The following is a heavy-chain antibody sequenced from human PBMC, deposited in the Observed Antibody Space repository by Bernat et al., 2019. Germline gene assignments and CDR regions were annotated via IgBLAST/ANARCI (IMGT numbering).Heavy chain of an antibody. CDR1: GFTFSSYG. CDR3: AKESSYSCGWYSGGYYFDY. V-gene: IGHV3-30*18. CDR2: ISYDGSNK. Sequence: QVQLVESGGGVVQPGRSLRLSCAASGFTFSSYGMHWVRQAPGKGLEWVAVISYDGSNKYYADSVKGRFTISRDNSTNTLYLQRNSLRAEDTAVYYCAKESSYSCGWYSGGYYFDYWGQGTLVTVSS. D-gene: IGHD6-19*01. J-gene: IGHJ4*02.